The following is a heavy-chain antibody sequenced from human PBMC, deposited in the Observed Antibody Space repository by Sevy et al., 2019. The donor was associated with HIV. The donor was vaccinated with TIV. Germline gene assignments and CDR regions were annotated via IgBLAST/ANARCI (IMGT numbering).Heavy chain of an antibody. Sequence: ASVKVSCKASGYTFTNYYMHWVRQAPGQGLGWMGIINPSDVSTVYAQKFQGRVTMTRDTSTSTDYMEVSSLRYDDTAVYYCGRTSPRGGFDHWGQGALVTVSS. CDR2: INPSDVST. D-gene: IGHD3-16*01. J-gene: IGHJ4*02. CDR3: GRTSPRGGFDH. V-gene: IGHV1-46*03. CDR1: GYTFTNYY.